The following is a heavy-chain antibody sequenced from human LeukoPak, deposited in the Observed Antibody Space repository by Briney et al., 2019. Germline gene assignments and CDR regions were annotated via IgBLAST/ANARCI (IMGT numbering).Heavy chain of an antibody. D-gene: IGHD3-22*01. V-gene: IGHV4-34*01. CDR2: INHSGST. CDR1: GFTFSSYS. J-gene: IGHJ4*02. CDR3: ARARYYYDSSGYTRRPKFDY. Sequence: LRLSCAASGFTFSSYSMNWIRQPPGKGLERIGEINHSGSTNYNPSLKSRVTISVDTSKNQFSLKLSSVTAADTAVYYCARARYYYDSSGYTRRPKFDYWGQGTLVTVSS.